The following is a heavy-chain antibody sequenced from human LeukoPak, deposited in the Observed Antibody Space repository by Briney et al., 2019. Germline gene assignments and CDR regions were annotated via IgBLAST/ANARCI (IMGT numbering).Heavy chain of an antibody. CDR1: GGSFSGYY. J-gene: IGHJ6*02. V-gene: IGHV4-34*01. Sequence: PSETLSLTCAVYGGSFSGYYWSWIRQPPGKGLEWIGEIDHSRRTNSNPSLKSRVTISIDMSKNQFSLRLSSVTAADTAVYYCARQGYYYYYGMDVWGQGTTVTVSS. CDR2: IDHSRRT. CDR3: ARQGYYYYYGMDV.